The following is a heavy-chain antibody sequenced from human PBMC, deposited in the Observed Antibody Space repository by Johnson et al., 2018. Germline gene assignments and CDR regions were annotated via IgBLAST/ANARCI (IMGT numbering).Heavy chain of an antibody. CDR2: IRSKAYGGTT. J-gene: IGHJ3*02. Sequence: VQLVQSGGDLVKPGRSLRLSCTASGFTFGVYVMNWFRQAPGKGLEWVGFIRSKAYGGTTEYAASVKGRFTISRDDSKSIAYLQMNSLKNEDTAVYYLTWILHAGDGCLSFDIWGQGTMVTVSS. D-gene: IGHD2-2*03. CDR1: GFTFGVYV. V-gene: IGHV3-49*05. CDR3: TWILHAGDGCLSFDI.